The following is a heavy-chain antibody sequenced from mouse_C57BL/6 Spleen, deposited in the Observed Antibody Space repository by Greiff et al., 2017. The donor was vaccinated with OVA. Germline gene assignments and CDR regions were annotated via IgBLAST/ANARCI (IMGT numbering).Heavy chain of an antibody. CDR3: ARSDGNYDYAMDY. J-gene: IGHJ4*01. D-gene: IGHD2-1*01. V-gene: IGHV1-54*01. Sequence: VQLQQSGAELVRPGTSVKVSCKASGYAFTNYLIEWVKQRPGQGLEWIGVINPGSGGTNYNEKFKGKATLTADKSSSTAYMQLSSLTSEDSAVYFCARSDGNYDYAMDYWGQGTSVTVSS. CDR1: GYAFTNYL. CDR2: INPGSGGT.